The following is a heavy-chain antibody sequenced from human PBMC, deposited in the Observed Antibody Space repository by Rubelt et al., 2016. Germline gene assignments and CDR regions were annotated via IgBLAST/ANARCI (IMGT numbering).Heavy chain of an antibody. D-gene: IGHD1-26*01. CDR1: GGSISSSSYY. Sequence: QLQLQESGPGLVKPSETLSLTCTVSGGSISSSSYYWGWIRQPPGKGLEWIGSIYYSGSTYYNPSLKSRVTTSVDTSKNQSTRKLSSVHAADKGVYYCAIQIYRWSYCVTFDPWCQGSLVTVSS. CDR2: IYYSGST. J-gene: IGHJ5*02. V-gene: IGHV4-39*01. CDR3: AIQIYRWSYCVTFDP.